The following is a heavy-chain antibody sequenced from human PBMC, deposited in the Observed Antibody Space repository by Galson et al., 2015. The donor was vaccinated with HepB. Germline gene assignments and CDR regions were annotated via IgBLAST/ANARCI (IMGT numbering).Heavy chain of an antibody. D-gene: IGHD2-2*01. CDR3: ARRISTSRDQVFDV. V-gene: IGHV4-31*03. CDR2: ISNSGKT. Sequence: LSLTCIVSGASISSGDYHWSWICQHPGKGLEWIGYISNSGKTYYNSSLKSRVSIAADTSNNQFSLRMNSVTAADTAVYYCARRISTSRDQVFDVWGQGTMAIVSS. J-gene: IGHJ3*01. CDR1: GASISSGDYH.